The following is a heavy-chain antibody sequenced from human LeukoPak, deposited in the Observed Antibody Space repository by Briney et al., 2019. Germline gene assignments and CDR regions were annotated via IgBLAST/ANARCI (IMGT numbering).Heavy chain of an antibody. CDR2: IYHSGST. CDR1: GGSISSGGYS. Sequence: PSETLCLTCAVSGGSISSGGYSWGWIRQPPGKGLEWIGYIYHSGSTYYNPSLKSRVTISVDRSTNQFSLKLSSVTAADTAVYYCATSSVMSGSLDYWGQGTLVTVSS. CDR3: ATSSVMSGSLDY. D-gene: IGHD2-15*01. V-gene: IGHV4-30-2*01. J-gene: IGHJ4*02.